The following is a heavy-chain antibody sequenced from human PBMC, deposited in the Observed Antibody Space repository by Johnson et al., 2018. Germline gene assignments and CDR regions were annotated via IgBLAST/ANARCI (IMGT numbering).Heavy chain of an antibody. CDR1: GYKFTSYW. Sequence: VQLVQSGAEVKKPGESLKISCKGSGYKFTSYWIGWVRQMPGKGLEWMGIIYPDDSDTRYSPSFHGQVTIPADKSSSTAYRQWSSLKASDTAMYYCARRFKQWLVTAVDAFDIWGQGTMVTVSS. V-gene: IGHV5-51*01. CDR3: ARRFKQWLVTAVDAFDI. D-gene: IGHD6-19*01. CDR2: IYPDDSDT. J-gene: IGHJ3*02.